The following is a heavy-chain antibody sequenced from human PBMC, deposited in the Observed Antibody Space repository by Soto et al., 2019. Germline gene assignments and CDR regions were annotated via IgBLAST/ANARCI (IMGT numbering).Heavy chain of an antibody. J-gene: IGHJ4*02. CDR3: ARGRHHETSGYYSGGWYYFDH. V-gene: IGHV4-34*01. CDR2: INHSGST. CDR1: GGTFRGYY. Sequence: SETLSLTCAVYGGTFRGYYWNWIRQPPERGLEWIEEINHSGSTNYNPPLKSRVTISVHMSKNQFYLELSSVTAADTAVYYCARGRHHETSGYYSGGWYYFDHWGQGTLVTVS. D-gene: IGHD3-22*01.